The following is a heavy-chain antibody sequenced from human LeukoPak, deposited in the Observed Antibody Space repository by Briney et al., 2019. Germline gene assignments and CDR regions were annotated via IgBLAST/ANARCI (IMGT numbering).Heavy chain of an antibody. CDR2: IYYSGST. CDR3: GTSEVGATFQFDY. Sequence: PSETLSLTCTVSGGSISSSSYYWGWIRQPPGKGLEWIGSIYYSGSTYYNPSLKSRVTISVDTSKNQFSLKLSSVTAADTAVYYGGTSEVGATFQFDYWGQGILVTVSS. D-gene: IGHD1-26*01. J-gene: IGHJ4*02. V-gene: IGHV4-39*07. CDR1: GGSISSSSYY.